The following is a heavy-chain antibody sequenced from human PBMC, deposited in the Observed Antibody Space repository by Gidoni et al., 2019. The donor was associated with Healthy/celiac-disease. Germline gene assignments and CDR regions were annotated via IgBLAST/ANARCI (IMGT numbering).Heavy chain of an antibody. CDR3: AKDPLRSNQLLILRGWFDP. D-gene: IGHD2-2*01. CDR1: GFPFSSFG. Sequence: QGQLVESGGGVVQPGRSLRLSCAASGFPFSSFGMHWVRQAPGKGLEWVAVISYDGSNKYDADSVKGRFTISRDNSKNTLYLQMNSLRAEDTAVYYCAKDPLRSNQLLILRGWFDPWGQGTLVTVSS. J-gene: IGHJ5*02. CDR2: ISYDGSNK. V-gene: IGHV3-30*18.